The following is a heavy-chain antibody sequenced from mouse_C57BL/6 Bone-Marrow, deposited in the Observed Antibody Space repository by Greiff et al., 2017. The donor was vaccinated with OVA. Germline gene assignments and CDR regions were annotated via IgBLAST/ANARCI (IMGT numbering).Heavy chain of an antibody. CDR1: GYTFTSYW. V-gene: IGHV1-69*01. CDR3: ARVRTMVTRGMDY. D-gene: IGHD2-2*01. J-gene: IGHJ4*01. CDR2: IDPSDSNT. Sequence: QVQLQQSGAELVMPGASVKLSCKASGYTFTSYWMHWVKQRPGQGLEWIGEIDPSDSNTNYNQKFKGKFTLTVDKSSSTAYMQLSSLTSEDSAVYYCARVRTMVTRGMDYWGQGTSVTVSS.